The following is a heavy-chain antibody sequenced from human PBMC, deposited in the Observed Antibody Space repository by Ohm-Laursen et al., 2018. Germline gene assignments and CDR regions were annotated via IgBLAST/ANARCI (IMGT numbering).Heavy chain of an antibody. Sequence: GSLRLSCAAPGFTFSSYAMSWVRQAPGKGLEWVSAISGSGGSTYYADSVKGRFTISRDNSKNTLYLQMNSLRAEDTAVYYCAKARGGGVSSGWYSGWGQGTLVTVSS. J-gene: IGHJ4*02. CDR3: AKARGGGVSSGWYSG. V-gene: IGHV3-23*01. CDR1: GFTFSSYA. D-gene: IGHD6-19*01. CDR2: ISGSGGST.